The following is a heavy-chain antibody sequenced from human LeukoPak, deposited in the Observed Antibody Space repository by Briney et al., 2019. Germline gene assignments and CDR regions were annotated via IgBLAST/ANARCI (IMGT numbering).Heavy chain of an antibody. Sequence: ASVKVSCKASGYTFTGYYMHWVRQAPGQGLEWMGWINPNSDGTNYAQKFQGRVTMTRDTSISTAYMELSRLRSDDTAVYYCAREVDYDYVWGSYRPGYNWFDPWGQGTLVTVAS. J-gene: IGHJ5*02. CDR1: GYTFTGYY. CDR2: INPNSDGT. D-gene: IGHD3-16*02. V-gene: IGHV1-2*02. CDR3: AREVDYDYVWGSYRPGYNWFDP.